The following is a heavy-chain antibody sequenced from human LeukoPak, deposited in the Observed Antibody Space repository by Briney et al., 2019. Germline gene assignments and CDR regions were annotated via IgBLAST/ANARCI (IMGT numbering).Heavy chain of an antibody. V-gene: IGHV3-33*06. Sequence: PGRSLRLSCVASGFSFRSYGMHWVRQAPGKGLEWVAVIWPDGSIEYYADSVKGRFTISRDNSKNTLYLQMNSLRAEDTAVYYCAKDRGVATMNFDYWGQGTLVTVSS. CDR1: GFSFRSYG. CDR3: AKDRGVATMNFDY. CDR2: IWPDGSIE. J-gene: IGHJ4*02. D-gene: IGHD5-12*01.